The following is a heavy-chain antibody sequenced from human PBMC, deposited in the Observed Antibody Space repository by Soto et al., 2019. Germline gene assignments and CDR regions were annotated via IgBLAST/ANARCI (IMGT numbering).Heavy chain of an antibody. CDR1: GFTFGDYA. J-gene: IGHJ4*02. CDR3: TREKTNPMTAKTNDY. V-gene: IGHV3-49*03. CDR2: IRSKDYGGTT. Sequence: GGSLRLSCTASGFTFGDYAMSWFRQATGKGLEWVGFIRSKDYGGTTEYAASVKGRFTISRDDSKSIAYLQMNSLKTEDTAVYYCTREKTNPMTAKTNDYWGQGTLVTAPQ.